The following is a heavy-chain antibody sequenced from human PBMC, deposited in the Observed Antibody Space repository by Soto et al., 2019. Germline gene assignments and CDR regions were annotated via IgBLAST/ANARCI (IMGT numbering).Heavy chain of an antibody. J-gene: IGHJ4*02. Sequence: SETLALTCTVSGASVSSGDYYWSCIRQPPGKGLEWIGYIYNSGGSYYNPSLKGRLTISIDTSENQFSLRLNSVTAADTAIYYCVGTGATDDYWGRGTLVTVSS. CDR1: GASVSSGDYY. CDR2: IYNSGGS. V-gene: IGHV4-30-4*01. CDR3: VGTGATDDY. D-gene: IGHD6-25*01.